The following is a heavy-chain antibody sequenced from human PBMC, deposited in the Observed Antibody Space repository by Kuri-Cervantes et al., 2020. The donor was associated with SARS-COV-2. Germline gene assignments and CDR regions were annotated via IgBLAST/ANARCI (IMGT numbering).Heavy chain of an antibody. J-gene: IGHJ5*02. D-gene: IGHD3-3*01. V-gene: IGHV3-20*04. CDR1: GFTFDDYG. Sequence: GESLKISCAASGFTFDDYGMSRVRQAPGKGLEWVSGINWNGGSTGYADSVKGRFTISRDNAKNSLYLQMNSLRAEDTALYYCAREGHYDFWSGYYEGYWFDPWGQGTLVTVSS. CDR2: INWNGGST. CDR3: AREGHYDFWSGYYEGYWFDP.